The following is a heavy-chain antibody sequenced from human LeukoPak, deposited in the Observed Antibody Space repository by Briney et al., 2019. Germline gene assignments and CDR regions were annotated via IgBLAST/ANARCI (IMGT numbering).Heavy chain of an antibody. CDR2: INPNSGGT. D-gene: IGHD6-6*01. CDR1: GYTFTGYY. CDR3: ARAPGGNEYSSSLRFYFDY. J-gene: IGHJ4*02. V-gene: IGHV1-2*04. Sequence: ASVKVSCKASGYTFTGYYMHWVRQAPGQGLEWMGWINPNSGGTNYAQKFQGWVTMTRDTSISTAYMELSRLRSDDTAVYYCARAPGGNEYSSSLRFYFDYWGQGTLVTVSS.